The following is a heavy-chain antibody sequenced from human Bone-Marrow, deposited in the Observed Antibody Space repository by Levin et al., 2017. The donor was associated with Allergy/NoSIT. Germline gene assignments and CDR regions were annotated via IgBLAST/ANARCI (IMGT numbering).Heavy chain of an antibody. CDR3: ARDFGDQVMYYLDY. Sequence: RAGGSLRLSCAASGFRFNTFALHWVRQAPGKGLQWVAAISYDGNHEHYADSVKGRFIISRDNLKNTLYLQMDNLRADDSAVYFCARDFGDQVMYYLDYWGQGSLVIVAS. CDR2: ISYDGNHE. D-gene: IGHD3-10*01. V-gene: IGHV3-30*04. J-gene: IGHJ4*02. CDR1: GFRFNTFA.